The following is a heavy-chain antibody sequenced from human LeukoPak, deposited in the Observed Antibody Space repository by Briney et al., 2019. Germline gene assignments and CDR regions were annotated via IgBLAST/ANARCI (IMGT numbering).Heavy chain of an antibody. CDR2: ISGSGGST. CDR1: GFTFSSYA. CDR3: AKDVSVRSQYCSSTSCSLVY. D-gene: IGHD2-2*01. Sequence: GGSLRLSCAASGFTFSSYAMSWVRQAPGKGLEWVSAISGSGGSTYYADSVKGRFTISRDNSKNTLYLQMNSLRAEDTAVYYCAKDVSVRSQYCSSTSCSLVYWGQGTLVTVSS. J-gene: IGHJ4*02. V-gene: IGHV3-23*01.